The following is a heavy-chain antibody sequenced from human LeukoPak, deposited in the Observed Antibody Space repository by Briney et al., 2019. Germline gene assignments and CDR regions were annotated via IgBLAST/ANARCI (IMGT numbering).Heavy chain of an antibody. CDR2: IYPADSDT. Sequence: GESLKISCKGSGYSFSNYWIGWVRQMPGKGLEWVGIIYPADSDTRYSPSFQGQVTIAADKSINTAYLQWSSLKASDTARYYCARRAAGLDYWGQGTLVTVSS. CDR3: ARRAAGLDY. V-gene: IGHV5-51*01. D-gene: IGHD6-13*01. CDR1: GYSFSNYW. J-gene: IGHJ4*02.